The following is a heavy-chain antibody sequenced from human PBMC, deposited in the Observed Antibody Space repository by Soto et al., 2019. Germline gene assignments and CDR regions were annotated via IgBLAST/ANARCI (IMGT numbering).Heavy chain of an antibody. CDR1: AFTFSSYG. CDR3: ARDPHPYSASTPDY. CDR2: ISHDGSNK. D-gene: IGHD6-13*01. Sequence: GGSLRLSCADSAFTFSSYGMHWVRQGPGKGLEWVAVISHDGSNKYYADSVKGRFTISRDNSKNTLFLQMYSLRAEDTAVYYCARDPHPYSASTPDYWGQETLVTVSS. V-gene: IGHV3-30*03. J-gene: IGHJ4*02.